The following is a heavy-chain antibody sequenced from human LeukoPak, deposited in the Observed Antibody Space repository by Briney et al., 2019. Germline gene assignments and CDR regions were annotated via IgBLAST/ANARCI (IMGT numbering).Heavy chain of an antibody. D-gene: IGHD5-24*01. CDR3: AKDLPRAITLATPLYFFDF. CDR1: GITFSSYG. V-gene: IGHV3-23*01. J-gene: IGHJ4*02. Sequence: GGTLRLSCAASGITFSSYGMSWVRQAPGKGLEWVSSISSTGGTTYYADSVKGRFTISRDNSKNTLYLQMNSLRAEDTAVYYCAKDLPRAITLATPLYFFDFWGQGTLVTVSS. CDR2: ISSTGGTT.